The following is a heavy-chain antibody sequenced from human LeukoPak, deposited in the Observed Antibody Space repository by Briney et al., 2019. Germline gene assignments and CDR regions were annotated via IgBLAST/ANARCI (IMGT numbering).Heavy chain of an antibody. CDR2: IYTSGST. J-gene: IGHJ6*03. CDR1: GGSISSYY. Sequence: PSETLSLTCTVSGGSISSYYWSWIRQPAGKGLEWIGRIYTSGSTNYNPSLKSRVTMSVDTSKNQFSLKLSSVTAADTAVYYCARSGSSLYYYCYMDVWGKGTTVTVSS. D-gene: IGHD1-26*01. CDR3: ARSGSSLYYYCYMDV. V-gene: IGHV4-4*07.